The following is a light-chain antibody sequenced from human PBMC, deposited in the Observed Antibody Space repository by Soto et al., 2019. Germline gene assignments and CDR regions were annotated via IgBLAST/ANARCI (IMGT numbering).Light chain of an antibody. CDR2: GAS. Sequence: EIVLTQSPGTLSLSPGERAILSCRASQSVRSSYLAWYQQKPGQAPRLLIYGASSRAPVISDRFSGSGSGTDFTLTISRLEPEDFALYYCQQYGSSPPTFGQGTKVEIK. J-gene: IGKJ1*01. CDR1: QSVRSSY. CDR3: QQYGSSPPT. V-gene: IGKV3-20*01.